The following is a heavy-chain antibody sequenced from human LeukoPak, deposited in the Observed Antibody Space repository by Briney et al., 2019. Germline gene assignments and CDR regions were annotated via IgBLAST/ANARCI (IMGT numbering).Heavy chain of an antibody. CDR1: GGSISSYH. Sequence: SETLSLTCTVSGGSISSYHWSWIRQPAGKGLEWIGHIYTPGSTKYNPSLKSRVTMSVDTSKNQFSLKLSSVTAADTAVYYCARDVYEQWLPGAFDYWGQGTLVTVSS. CDR2: IYTPGST. V-gene: IGHV4-4*07. D-gene: IGHD6-19*01. CDR3: ARDVYEQWLPGAFDY. J-gene: IGHJ4*02.